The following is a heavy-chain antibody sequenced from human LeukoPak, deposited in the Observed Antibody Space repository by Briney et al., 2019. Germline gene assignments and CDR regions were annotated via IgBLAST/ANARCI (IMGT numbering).Heavy chain of an antibody. D-gene: IGHD3-10*01. Sequence: PGGSLRLSCSASGCTFSGYAMHWVRQAPGKGLEYVSAISSNGGSTYYADSVKGRFTISRDNSKNTLYLQMSSLRAEDTAVYYCVKSIGVGSGSFPFDPWGQGTLVTVSS. CDR1: GCTFSGYA. J-gene: IGHJ5*02. CDR3: VKSIGVGSGSFPFDP. CDR2: ISSNGGST. V-gene: IGHV3-64D*06.